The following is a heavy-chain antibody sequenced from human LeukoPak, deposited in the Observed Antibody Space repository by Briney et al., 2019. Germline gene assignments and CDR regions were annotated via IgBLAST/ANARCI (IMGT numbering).Heavy chain of an antibody. CDR2: ISGSGGST. V-gene: IGHV3-23*01. J-gene: IGHJ5*02. CDR1: GFTFSSYA. D-gene: IGHD2-2*01. CDR3: AKDEAVVPAATDWFDP. Sequence: GGSLRLSCAASGFTFSSYAMSWVRRAPGKGLEWVSAISGSGGSTYYADSVKGRFTISRDNSKNTLYLQMNSLRAEDTAVYYCAKDEAVVPAATDWFDPWGQGTLVTVSS.